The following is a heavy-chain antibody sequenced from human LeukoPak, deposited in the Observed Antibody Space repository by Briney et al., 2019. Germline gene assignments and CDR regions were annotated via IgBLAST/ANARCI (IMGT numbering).Heavy chain of an antibody. CDR2: IYYSGST. CDR3: ARAPGIVVVPAAIRLVGMDA. D-gene: IGHD2-2*02. V-gene: IGHV4-31*03. CDR1: GGSISIGGYY. J-gene: IGHJ6*02. Sequence: SETLSLTCTVSGGSISIGGYYWSWIRQHPGKGLEWIGYIYYSGSTYYNPSLKSRVTISVDTSKNQFSLKLSSVTAADTAVYYCARAPGIVVVPAAIRLVGMDAWGQGTTVTVSS.